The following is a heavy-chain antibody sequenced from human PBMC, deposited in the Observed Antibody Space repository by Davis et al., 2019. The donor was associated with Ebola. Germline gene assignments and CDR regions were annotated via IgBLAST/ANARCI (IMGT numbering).Heavy chain of an antibody. J-gene: IGHJ3*02. D-gene: IGHD1/OR15-1a*01. V-gene: IGHV1-2*02. CDR1: GYTFTGYY. Sequence: ASVPVSCKASGYTFTGYYMHWVRQAPGQGLEWMGWINPNSGGTNYAQKFQGRVTMTRDTSISTAYMELSRLRSDDTAVYYCARRGRTCPYAFDIWGQGTMVTVSS. CDR3: ARRGRTCPYAFDI. CDR2: INPNSGGT.